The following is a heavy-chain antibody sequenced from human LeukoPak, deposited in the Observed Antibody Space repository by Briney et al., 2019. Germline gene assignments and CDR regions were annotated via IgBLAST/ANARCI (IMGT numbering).Heavy chain of an antibody. CDR3: AGGEWTSTSSSVSAP. CDR1: GGSSSNYY. CDR2: TSIRGTT. Sequence: SETLPLTCTVCGGSSSNYYWSWIRQPPGRGLVWMGYTSIRGTTNYNPSLNSRVTTSVDTSKNQFSLKLSSVTATDPAVYYCAGGEWTSTSSSVSAPWGQGTLVTVPS. V-gene: IGHV4-59*01. D-gene: IGHD2-2*01. J-gene: IGHJ5*02.